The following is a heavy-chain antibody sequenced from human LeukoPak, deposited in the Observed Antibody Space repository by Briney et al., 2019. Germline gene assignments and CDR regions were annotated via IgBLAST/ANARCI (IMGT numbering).Heavy chain of an antibody. CDR2: INHSGST. Sequence: SETLSLTCAVYGGSFNGYYWSWIRQPPGKGLEWIGEINHSGSTNYNPSLKSRVTISEDTSKNQFSLKLSSVTAADTAVYYCARGVICSSTSCYRTPNYFDYWGQGTLVTVSS. V-gene: IGHV4-34*01. CDR1: GGSFNGYY. D-gene: IGHD2-2*02. CDR3: ARGVICSSTSCYRTPNYFDY. J-gene: IGHJ4*02.